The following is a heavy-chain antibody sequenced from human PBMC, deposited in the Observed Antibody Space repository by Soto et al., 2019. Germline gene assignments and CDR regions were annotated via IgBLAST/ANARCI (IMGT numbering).Heavy chain of an antibody. J-gene: IGHJ4*02. D-gene: IGHD5-18*01. CDR2: IYGGGTT. Sequence: GGSLRLSCAASGFAVSSKYMTWVRQAPGKGLEWVSVIYGGGTTYYADSVKGRFTISRDTSKNTLYLQMNSLRAEDTAVYYCATGLDTSKSGYWGQGTLVTVSS. CDR1: GFAVSSKY. CDR3: ATGLDTSKSGY. V-gene: IGHV3-53*01.